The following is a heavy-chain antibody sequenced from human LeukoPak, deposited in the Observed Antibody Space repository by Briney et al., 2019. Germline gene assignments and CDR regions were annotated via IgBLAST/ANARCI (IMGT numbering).Heavy chain of an antibody. CDR2: IRSGGGSS. V-gene: IGHV3-23*01. D-gene: IGHD6-13*01. Sequence: GGSLRLSCAASGFTFSSHDMSWVRQAPGKGLEWVSAIRSGGGSSFYADSVKGRFTISRDNPKNTLYLQMNSLRAEDTAVYYCAKGPPFSSSWYFDYWAQGTLVTVSS. CDR1: GFTFSSHD. J-gene: IGHJ4*02. CDR3: AKGPPFSSSWYFDY.